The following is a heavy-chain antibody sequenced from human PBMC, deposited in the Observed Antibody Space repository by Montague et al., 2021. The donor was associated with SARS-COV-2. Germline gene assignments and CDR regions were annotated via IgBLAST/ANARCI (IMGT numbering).Heavy chain of an antibody. CDR3: AGKASGGITTFGVVTDSYYIDY. CDR2: ICDSRST. V-gene: IGHV4-39*01. Sequence: SETLSLTCTVSGGSISGCCYTWVWMRPVPGQGLKWLGCICDSRSTYSTQSLTSPITISVSTSKNKFSLKLSPVSAAAAAVSDCAGKASGGITTFGVVTDSYYIDYWGQGTLVTVSS. D-gene: IGHD3-3*01. J-gene: IGHJ4*02. CDR1: GGSISGCCYT.